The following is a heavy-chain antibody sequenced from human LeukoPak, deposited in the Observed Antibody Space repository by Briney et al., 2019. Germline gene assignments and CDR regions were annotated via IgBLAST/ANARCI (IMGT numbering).Heavy chain of an antibody. Sequence: PGGSLRLSCAASGFTFSDYYMTWIRQAPGKGLEWVSYISSSGSTIYYADSVKGRFTISRDNAKNSLYLQMNSLRAEDTAVYYCAREKEGSGRYYYYYYGMDVWGQGTTVTVS. J-gene: IGHJ6*02. CDR3: AREKEGSGRYYYYYYGMDV. CDR1: GFTFSDYY. CDR2: ISSSGSTI. D-gene: IGHD3-3*01. V-gene: IGHV3-11*01.